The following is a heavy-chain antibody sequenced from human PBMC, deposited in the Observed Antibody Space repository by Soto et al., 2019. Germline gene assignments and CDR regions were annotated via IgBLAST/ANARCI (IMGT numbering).Heavy chain of an antibody. D-gene: IGHD3-3*01. CDR2: IIPIFGTA. Sequence: GPPVKVSCKASGGTFSSYAISWVRQAPGQGLEWMGGIIPIFGTANYAQKFQGRVTITADESTSTAYMELSSLRSEDTAVYYCASSRNDDYTVFAGFDPWGQGTLVTVSS. J-gene: IGHJ5*02. CDR1: GGTFSSYA. V-gene: IGHV1-69*13. CDR3: ASSRNDDYTVFAGFDP.